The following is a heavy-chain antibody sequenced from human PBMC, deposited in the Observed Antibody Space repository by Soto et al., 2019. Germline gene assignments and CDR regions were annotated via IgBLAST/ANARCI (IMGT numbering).Heavy chain of an antibody. D-gene: IGHD5-18*01. CDR1: GGSLSSGGYY. CDR3: ARVIQLWSAFDI. CDR2: IYYSGST. Sequence: TLSLPCTVSGGSLSSGGYYWSWIRQHPGKGLEWIWYIYYSGSTYYNPSLKSRVTISVDTSKNQFSLKLSSVTASDTAFYYCARVIQLWSAFDIWGQGTMGTVSS. J-gene: IGHJ3*02. V-gene: IGHV4-31*03.